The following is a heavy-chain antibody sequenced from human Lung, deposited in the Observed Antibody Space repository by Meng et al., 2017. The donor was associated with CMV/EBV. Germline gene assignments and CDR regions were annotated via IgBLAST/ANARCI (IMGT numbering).Heavy chain of an antibody. CDR1: GSSINMFA. D-gene: IGHD5-12*01. CDR3: ARGRHGGSWLFDY. Sequence: CXXSGSSINMFAIHWVRQAPGQRLQWMGCSTGNSGNPQYSTQFQGRVTFTRDTSASTAYMELSGLTSEDSAVYYCARGRHGGSWLFDYWGQGSLVTVSS. V-gene: IGHV1-3*02. CDR2: STGNSGNP. J-gene: IGHJ4*02.